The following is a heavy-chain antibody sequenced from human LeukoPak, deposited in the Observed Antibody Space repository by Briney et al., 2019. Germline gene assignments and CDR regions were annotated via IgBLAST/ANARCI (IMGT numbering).Heavy chain of an antibody. CDR3: ARDLVGLQLDY. J-gene: IGHJ4*02. V-gene: IGHV3-53*01. CDR1: GFTVSSNY. Sequence: GGSLRLSCAASGFTVSSNYMTWVRQAPGKGLEWVSVIYSGGSTYYADSVKGRFTISRDNSKNTPYLQMNSLRAENTAVYYCARDLVGLQLDYWGQGTLVTVSS. D-gene: IGHD5-18*01. CDR2: IYSGGST.